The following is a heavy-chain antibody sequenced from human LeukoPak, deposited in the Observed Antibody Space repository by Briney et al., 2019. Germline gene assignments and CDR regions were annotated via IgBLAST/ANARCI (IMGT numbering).Heavy chain of an antibody. CDR2: ISGSGGST. Sequence: GGSLRLSCAASGCTFSSYAMSWVRQATGKGLEWVSAISGSGGSTYYADSVKGRFTISRDNSKNTLYLQMNSLRAEDTAVYYCAKGPQTYYDFWSGYSHYYFDYWGQGTLVTVSS. V-gene: IGHV3-23*01. CDR3: AKGPQTYYDFWSGYSHYYFDY. D-gene: IGHD3-3*01. J-gene: IGHJ4*02. CDR1: GCTFSSYA.